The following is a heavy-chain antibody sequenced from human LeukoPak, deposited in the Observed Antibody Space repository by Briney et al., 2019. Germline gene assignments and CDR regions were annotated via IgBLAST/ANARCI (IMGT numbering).Heavy chain of an antibody. Sequence: PSETLSLTCSVSGHSISSGYYWSWIRQPPGKRLEWIGYIYYSGSTNYNPSLKSRVTISVDTSKNQFSLKLSSVTAADTAVYYCAREYCGGDCYSHYYYYYMDVWGKGTTVTVSS. CDR2: IYYSGST. CDR3: AREYCGGDCYSHYYYYYMDV. D-gene: IGHD2-21*02. CDR1: GHSISSGYY. V-gene: IGHV4-61*01. J-gene: IGHJ6*03.